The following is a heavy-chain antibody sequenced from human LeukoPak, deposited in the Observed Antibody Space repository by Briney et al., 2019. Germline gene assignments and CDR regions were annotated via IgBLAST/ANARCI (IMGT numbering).Heavy chain of an antibody. Sequence: ASVKVSCKTSGYTFTSYAISWVRQAPGHGLEWMGGIIPIFGTAKYAQKFQGRVTITADESTSTAYMELSSLRSEDTAVYFCARGSRGGIAAPIYYWGQGTLVTVSS. CDR2: IIPIFGTA. J-gene: IGHJ4*02. CDR3: ARGSRGGIAAPIYY. CDR1: GYTFTSYA. D-gene: IGHD6-13*01. V-gene: IGHV1-69*13.